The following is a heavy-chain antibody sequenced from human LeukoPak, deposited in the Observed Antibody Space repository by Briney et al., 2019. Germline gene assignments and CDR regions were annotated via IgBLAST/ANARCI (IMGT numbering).Heavy chain of an antibody. J-gene: IGHJ4*02. Sequence: GGSLRLSCAASGFSFSNYGMLWVRQAPGKGLEWVAVIWYDGSNKYYADSVKGRFTISRDNSKNTLYLQMNSLRAEDTAVYYCAKDRGGYYYYFDYWGQGTLVTVSS. CDR1: GFSFSNYG. CDR3: AKDRGGYYYYFDY. V-gene: IGHV3-33*06. CDR2: IWYDGSNK. D-gene: IGHD3-22*01.